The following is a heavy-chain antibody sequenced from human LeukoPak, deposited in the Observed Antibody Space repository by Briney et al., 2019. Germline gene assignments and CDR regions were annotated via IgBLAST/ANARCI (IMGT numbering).Heavy chain of an antibody. CDR3: VREDTPATANY. D-gene: IGHD2-21*02. CDR1: GFTFSSYA. CDR2: ISDNGGGT. V-gene: IGHV3-23*01. Sequence: GGSLRLSCAASGFTFSSYAMNWVRQAPGKGLEWVSLISDNGGGTYYADSVKGRFTISRDNSKDTLFLQMHSLRPGDTAVYYCVREDTPATANYWGQGTLVTISS. J-gene: IGHJ4*02.